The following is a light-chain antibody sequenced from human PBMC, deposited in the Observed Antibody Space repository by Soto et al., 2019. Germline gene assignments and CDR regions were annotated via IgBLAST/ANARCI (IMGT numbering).Light chain of an antibody. CDR2: AAS. CDR3: QQSYSVQYS. Sequence: IQMTQSPSSLSASAGDRVTITCRAGQNIDTYLNWYQQKPGKAPKVLIYAASRLHSGVPSRFSGSGSGTSFTLTIISLQPEDFATYYCQQSYSVQYSFGQGTTLEIK. V-gene: IGKV1-39*01. CDR1: QNIDTY. J-gene: IGKJ2*03.